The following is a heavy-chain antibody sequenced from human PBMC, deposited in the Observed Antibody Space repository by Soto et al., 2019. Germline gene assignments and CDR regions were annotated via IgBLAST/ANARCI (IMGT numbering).Heavy chain of an antibody. CDR1: GFTFSRYA. J-gene: IGHJ4*02. D-gene: IGHD1-26*01. CDR3: ASILLVGATNYY. Sequence: QVQLVESGGGVVQPGRSLRLSCAASGFTFSRYAMHWVRQAPGKGLEWVAVISYDGSNKYYADSVKGRFTISRDNSKNTLYLQMNSLRAEDTAVYYCASILLVGATNYYWGQGTLVTVSS. V-gene: IGHV3-30-3*01. CDR2: ISYDGSNK.